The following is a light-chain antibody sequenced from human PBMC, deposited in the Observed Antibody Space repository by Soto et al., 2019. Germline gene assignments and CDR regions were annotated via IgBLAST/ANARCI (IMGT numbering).Light chain of an antibody. CDR2: GNS. Sequence: QSVLTQPPSVSGAPGQRVTISCTGSSSNIGAGYDVHWYQQLPGTAPKLLIYGNSNRPSGVPDRFSGSKSGTSASLAITGLQAEDEADYYCQSYDSSLLWVFGGVTKLTVL. J-gene: IGLJ3*02. CDR1: SSNIGAGYD. V-gene: IGLV1-40*01. CDR3: QSYDSSLLWV.